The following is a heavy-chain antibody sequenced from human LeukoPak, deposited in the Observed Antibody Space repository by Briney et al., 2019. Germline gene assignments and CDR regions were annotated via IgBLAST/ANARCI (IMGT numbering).Heavy chain of an antibody. CDR3: ARDSSGFHHDAFDI. CDR1: GGSISSSSYY. D-gene: IGHD3-22*01. Sequence: SETLSLTCTVSGGSISSSSYYWSWIRQPPGKGLEWIGYTYYSGSTNYNPSLKSRVTISVDTSKNQFSLKLSSVTAADTAVYYCARDSSGFHHDAFDIWGQGTMVTVSS. J-gene: IGHJ3*02. V-gene: IGHV4-61*01. CDR2: TYYSGST.